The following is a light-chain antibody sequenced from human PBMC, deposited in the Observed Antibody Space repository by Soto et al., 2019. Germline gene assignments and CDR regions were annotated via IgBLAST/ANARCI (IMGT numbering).Light chain of an antibody. J-gene: IGLJ3*02. CDR2: RNS. Sequence: QSVLTQPPSVSGAPGQRVTISCTGSSSNIGAGYDVHWYQPLPGTAPKLLIYRNSNRPSGVPDRVSGSKSGTSASLAITGLQAEGEADYYCQSYDSSLSGSVFGGGTKLTVL. CDR3: QSYDSSLSGSV. CDR1: SSNIGAGYD. V-gene: IGLV1-40*01.